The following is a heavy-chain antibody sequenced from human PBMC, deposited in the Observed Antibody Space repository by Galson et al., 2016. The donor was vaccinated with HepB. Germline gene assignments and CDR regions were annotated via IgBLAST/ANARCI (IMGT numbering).Heavy chain of an antibody. D-gene: IGHD6-19*01. CDR2: ITTTGGTI. J-gene: IGHJ3*02. V-gene: IGHV3-48*03. CDR3: ARAVLRNGSGWGRALDI. CDR1: GFPFSSYA. Sequence: SLRLSCAASGFPFSSYAMNWVRQAPGKGLEWISYITTTGGTIYYADSVKGRFTISRDNAKNSLYLQLNSLRVEDTAMYYCARAVLRNGSGWGRALDIWGQGTMVTVSS.